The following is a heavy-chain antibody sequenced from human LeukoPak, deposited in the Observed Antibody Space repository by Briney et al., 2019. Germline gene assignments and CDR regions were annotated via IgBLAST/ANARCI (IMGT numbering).Heavy chain of an antibody. V-gene: IGHV3-33*01. CDR1: GFTFSKHG. D-gene: IGHD2-15*01. Sequence: GTSLRLSCAASGFTFSKHGMHWVRQAPGKGLEWVAVVWYDGSNKYYAESVRGRFTISKDNSKNTLYLQMSSLRAEDTAVYYCTRDRSSTYFDFWGRGTPVTVSS. CDR3: TRDRSSTYFDF. CDR2: VWYDGSNK. J-gene: IGHJ2*01.